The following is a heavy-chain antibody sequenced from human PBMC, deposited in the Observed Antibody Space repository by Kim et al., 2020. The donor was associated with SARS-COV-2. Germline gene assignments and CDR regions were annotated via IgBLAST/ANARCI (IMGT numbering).Heavy chain of an antibody. D-gene: IGHD5-12*01. Sequence: ASVKVSCKASGYTFTGYAMHWVRRAPGHGLEWMGRINTNTGNPTYAQGFTGRFVFSLDTSARTAYLQISSLRAEDTAVYYCARDGESSGSDCFFDFWGQGTLVTVSS. CDR1: GYTFTGYA. CDR2: INTNTGNP. J-gene: IGHJ4*02. CDR3: ARDGESSGSDCFFDF. V-gene: IGHV7-4-1*02.